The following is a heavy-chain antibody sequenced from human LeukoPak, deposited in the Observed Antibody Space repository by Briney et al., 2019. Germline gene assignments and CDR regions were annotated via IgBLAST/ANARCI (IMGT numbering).Heavy chain of an antibody. CDR1: GGSISSYY. D-gene: IGHD2-15*01. CDR2: IYYSGST. Sequence: SETLSLTCTVSGGSISSYYWSWIRQPPGKGLEWIGYIYYSGSTNYNPSLKSRVTISVDTSKHQFSLKLSSVPAADTAVYYCARVCSGGSCYGWFDPWGRGTLVTVSS. CDR3: ARVCSGGSCYGWFDP. V-gene: IGHV4-59*01. J-gene: IGHJ5*02.